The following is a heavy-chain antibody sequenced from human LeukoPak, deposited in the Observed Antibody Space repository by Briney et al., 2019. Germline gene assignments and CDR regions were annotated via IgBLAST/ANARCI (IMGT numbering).Heavy chain of an antibody. Sequence: GGSLRLSCAASGFTFSSYWMHWVRQAPGKGLVWVSRINRDGSSTSYADSVKGRFTISRDNAKNTLYLQMNSLRAEDTAVYYCARDYNYAFDYWGQGTLVTVAS. CDR2: INRDGSST. V-gene: IGHV3-74*01. J-gene: IGHJ4*02. CDR1: GFTFSSYW. D-gene: IGHD5-18*01. CDR3: ARDYNYAFDY.